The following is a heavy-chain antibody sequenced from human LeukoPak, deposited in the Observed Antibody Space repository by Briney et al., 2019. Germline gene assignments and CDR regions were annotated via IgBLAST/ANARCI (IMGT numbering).Heavy chain of an antibody. J-gene: IGHJ3*02. CDR2: IYTSGST. CDR1: GGYISSYY. Sequence: KPSETLSLTCTVSGGYISSYYWSWIRQPAGKGLEWIGRIYTSGSTNYNPSLKSRVTMSVDTSKNQFSLKLSSVTAADTAVYYCARERDPDYYDSMEGAFDIWGQGTMVTVSS. CDR3: ARERDPDYYDSMEGAFDI. V-gene: IGHV4-4*07. D-gene: IGHD3-22*01.